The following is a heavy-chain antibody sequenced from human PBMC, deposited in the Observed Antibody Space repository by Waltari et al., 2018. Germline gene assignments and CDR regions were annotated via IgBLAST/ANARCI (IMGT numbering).Heavy chain of an antibody. Sequence: QVQLVESRGGVVQPGRSLRPSCAASAFPFISYAMHWVRQAPGKGLEWVAVISYNERNIYYVDSVKGRFAISRDNSKKMLYLQMNSLRPEDTAVYYCARDYCDRTNCHGMDVWGQGTTVTVSS. J-gene: IGHJ6*02. CDR3: ARDYCDRTNCHGMDV. CDR1: AFPFISYA. V-gene: IGHV3-30*09. D-gene: IGHD3-22*01. CDR2: ISYNERNI.